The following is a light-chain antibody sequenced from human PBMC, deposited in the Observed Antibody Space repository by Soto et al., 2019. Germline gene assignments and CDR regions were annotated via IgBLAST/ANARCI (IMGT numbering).Light chain of an antibody. Sequence: DIQMTQSPSTLSASVGDRVTITCRASQSISSWLAWYQQKPGKAPKLLIYDASSLESGVPSRFSGSGSGTEFTLIISILQPDDFATYYCQQYNSYSRTFGQGTKV. CDR3: QQYNSYSRT. CDR1: QSISSW. CDR2: DAS. V-gene: IGKV1-5*01. J-gene: IGKJ1*01.